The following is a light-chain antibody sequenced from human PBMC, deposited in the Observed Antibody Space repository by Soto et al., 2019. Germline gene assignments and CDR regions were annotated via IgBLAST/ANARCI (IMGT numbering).Light chain of an antibody. CDR1: QSVSSN. CDR3: QQFDDSVT. J-gene: IGKJ5*01. CDR2: GAS. V-gene: IGKV3D-15*01. Sequence: ETVMTQSPATLSVSPGERATLSCWASQSVSSNLAWYQQKPGQAPRLLMYGASDRATGTPGRFSGSGSGTDFTLTISGLEPEDSAVYYCQQFDDSVTFGQGTRLEI.